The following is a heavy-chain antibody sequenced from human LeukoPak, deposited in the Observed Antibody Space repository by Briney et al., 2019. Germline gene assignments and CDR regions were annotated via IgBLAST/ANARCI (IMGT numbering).Heavy chain of an antibody. CDR2: INHSGST. CDR3: ARDRYYDPGAFDI. V-gene: IGHV4-34*01. CDR1: GGSFSGYC. D-gene: IGHD3-22*01. Sequence: PSETLSLTCAVYGGSFSGYCWSWIRQPPGKGLEWIGEINHSGSTNYNPSLKSRVTISVDTSKNQFSLKLSSVTAADTAVYYCARDRYYDPGAFDIWGQGTMVTVSS. J-gene: IGHJ3*02.